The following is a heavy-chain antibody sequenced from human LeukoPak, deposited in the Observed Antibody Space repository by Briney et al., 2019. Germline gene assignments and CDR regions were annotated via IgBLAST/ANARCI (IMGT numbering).Heavy chain of an antibody. J-gene: IGHJ6*02. Sequence: WASVKVSCKASSYTFTRYGINWVRQAPGQGLEWMGWISAYNGHTNYAQKLQGRVTMTTDTSTSTAYMDLRSLRSDDTAVYYCARLDMDTDYYYGMDVWGQGTTVTVSS. CDR2: ISAYNGHT. V-gene: IGHV1-18*01. CDR3: ARLDMDTDYYYGMDV. D-gene: IGHD5-18*01. CDR1: SYTFTRYG.